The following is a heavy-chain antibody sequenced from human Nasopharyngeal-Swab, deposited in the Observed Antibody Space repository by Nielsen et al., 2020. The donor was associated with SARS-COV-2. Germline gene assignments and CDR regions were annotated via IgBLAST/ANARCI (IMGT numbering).Heavy chain of an antibody. D-gene: IGHD3-3*01. J-gene: IGHJ4*02. Sequence: SETLSLTCAVSGGSISSSNWWSWVRQPPGKGLEWIGEIYHSGSTNYNPSLKSRVTISVDKSKNQFSLKLSSVTAADTAVYYCARGASGLYDFWSGYWLDYWGQGTLVTVSS. V-gene: IGHV4-4*02. CDR3: ARGASGLYDFWSGYWLDY. CDR1: GGSISSSNW. CDR2: IYHSGST.